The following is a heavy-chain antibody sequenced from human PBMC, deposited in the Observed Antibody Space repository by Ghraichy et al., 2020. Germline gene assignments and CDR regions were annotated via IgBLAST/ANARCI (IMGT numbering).Heavy chain of an antibody. V-gene: IGHV4-34*01. Sequence: SETLSLTCAVYGGSFSGYYWSWIRQPPGKGLEWIGEINHSGSTNYNPSLKSRVTISVDTSKNQFSLKLSSVTAADTAVYYCARGPRHRYSYGSGSRGYWGQGTLVTVSS. J-gene: IGHJ4*02. CDR3: ARGPRHRYSYGSGSRGY. CDR1: GGSFSGYY. D-gene: IGHD5-18*01. CDR2: INHSGST.